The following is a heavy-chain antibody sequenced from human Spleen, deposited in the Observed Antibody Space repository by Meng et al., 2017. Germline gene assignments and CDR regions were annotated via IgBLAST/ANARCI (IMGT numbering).Heavy chain of an antibody. CDR1: GGSFSGYY. Sequence: GSLRLSCAVYGGSFSGYYWSWIRQPPGKGLEWIGEINHSGSTNYNPSLKSRVTISVDTSKNQFSLNLNSVTAADTAVYFCARDVAVITMNGMDVWGPGTTVTVSS. CDR2: INHSGST. CDR3: ARDVAVITMNGMDV. D-gene: IGHD3-22*01. V-gene: IGHV4-34*01. J-gene: IGHJ6*02.